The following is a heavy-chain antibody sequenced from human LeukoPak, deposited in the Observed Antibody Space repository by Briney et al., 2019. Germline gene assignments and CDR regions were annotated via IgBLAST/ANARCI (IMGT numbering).Heavy chain of an antibody. D-gene: IGHD6-6*01. CDR1: GFTFSSYS. CDR3: ARDFTGYSSSSIAFDI. CDR2: ISSSSSYI. V-gene: IGHV3-21*01. J-gene: IGHJ3*02. Sequence: GGSLRLSCAASGFTFSSYSMNWVRQAPGKGLEWVSSISSSSSYIYYADSVKGRFTISRDNAKNSLYLQMNSLRAEDTVVYYCARDFTGYSSSSIAFDIWGQGTMVTVSS.